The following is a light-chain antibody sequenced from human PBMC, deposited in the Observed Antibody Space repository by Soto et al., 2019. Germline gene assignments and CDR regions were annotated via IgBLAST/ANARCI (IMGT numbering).Light chain of an antibody. V-gene: IGKV3-15*01. J-gene: IGKJ5*01. CDR2: RAS. CDR1: QNIDIN. Sequence: EIVMTQSPATVSVSPGKIFTLSCRGSQNIDINLVWYQQKPVQAPRLLIFRASTRATGIPASFSGSGSATEFTLTISSLQSEDFATYYCQQYHHCHPITFGQGTRLEIK. CDR3: QQYHHCHPIT.